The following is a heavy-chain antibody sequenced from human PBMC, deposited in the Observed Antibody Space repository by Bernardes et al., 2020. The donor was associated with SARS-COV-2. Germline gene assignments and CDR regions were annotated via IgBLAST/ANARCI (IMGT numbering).Heavy chain of an antibody. CDR2: IWYAGSNK. Sequence: GGSLRLSCAASGFTFSSYGMHWVRQAPGKGLEWVAVIWYAGSNKYYADSVKGRFTISRDNSKNTLYLQMNSLRAEDTAVYYCARDILTGYYTHYYYYGMDVWGQGTTVTVSS. D-gene: IGHD3-9*01. V-gene: IGHV3-33*01. CDR3: ARDILTGYYTHYYYYGMDV. J-gene: IGHJ6*02. CDR1: GFTFSSYG.